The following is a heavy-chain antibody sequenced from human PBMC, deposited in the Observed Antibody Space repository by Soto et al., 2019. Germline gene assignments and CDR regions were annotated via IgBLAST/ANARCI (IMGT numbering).Heavy chain of an antibody. CDR2: IIPLFQTA. J-gene: IGHJ6*02. CDR1: GGTFGNFT. D-gene: IGHD1-1*01. Sequence: QVQLVQSGAELKKPGSSVKVSCKASGGTFGNFTISWVRQAPGQGLEWMGGIIPLFQTANYALKFQGRVKITADESTSTAYMELNSLRSEDTAVYYCARWSHGNPLYYSGMDVWGQGTTVIVSS. CDR3: ARWSHGNPLYYSGMDV. V-gene: IGHV1-69*01.